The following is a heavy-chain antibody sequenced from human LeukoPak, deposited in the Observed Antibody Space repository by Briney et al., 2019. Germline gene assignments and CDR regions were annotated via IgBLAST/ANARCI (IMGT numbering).Heavy chain of an antibody. CDR1: GFTFSSYS. D-gene: IGHD1-26*01. J-gene: IGHJ4*02. V-gene: IGHV3-21*01. CDR2: ISSSSSYI. CDR3: ARGRYSGSYYLLDY. Sequence: GGSLRLSCAASGFTFSSYSMNWVRQAPGKGLEWASSISSSSSYIYYADSVKGRFTISRDNAKNSLYLQMNSLRAEDTAVYYCARGRYSGSYYLLDYWGQGTLVTVSS.